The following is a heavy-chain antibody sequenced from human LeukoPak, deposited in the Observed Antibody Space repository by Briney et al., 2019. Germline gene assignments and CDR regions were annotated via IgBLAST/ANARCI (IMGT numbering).Heavy chain of an antibody. J-gene: IGHJ4*02. CDR1: AYSFTRYG. CDR2: ISGSTGNT. V-gene: IGHV1-18*01. CDR3: ARSGRGTYFYFDL. D-gene: IGHD1-26*01. Sequence: ASVSVSCKASAYSFTRYGVSWVRQAPGQGLEWMGWISGSTGNTKYVEKFQGRPTVTADTSTGTAYLDLTKLRIDDTAVYFCARSGRGTYFYFDLWGQGTLVTVSS.